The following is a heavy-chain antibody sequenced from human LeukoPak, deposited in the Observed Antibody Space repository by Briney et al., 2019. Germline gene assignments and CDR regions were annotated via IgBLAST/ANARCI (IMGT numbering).Heavy chain of an antibody. CDR1: GYTFTSYG. V-gene: IGHV1-18*01. D-gene: IGHD3-9*01. J-gene: IGHJ4*02. CDR2: ISAYNGNT. CDR3: ARVSDLRYFDWLLSGWAYYFDY. Sequence: GASVTVSCKASGYTFTSYGISWVRQAPGQGLEWMGWISAYNGNTNYAQKLQGRVTMTTDTSTSTAYMELRSLRSDDTAVYYCARVSDLRYFDWLLSGWAYYFDYWGQGTLVTVSS.